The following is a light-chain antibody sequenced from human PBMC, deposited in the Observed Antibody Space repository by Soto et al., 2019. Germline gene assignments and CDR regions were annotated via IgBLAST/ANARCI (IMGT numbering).Light chain of an antibody. Sequence: QMTQWPSKQSKSVVERNSITLRASQGISTYLNWYQKKPGKAPKLLIYAASSFHRGVPSKVSGLGSETDCSLAISILQPEDLAAYSCQQSYSTPWTVGQGTKVDIK. CDR1: QGISTY. J-gene: IGKJ1*01. CDR2: AAS. V-gene: IGKV1-39*01. CDR3: QQSYSTPWT.